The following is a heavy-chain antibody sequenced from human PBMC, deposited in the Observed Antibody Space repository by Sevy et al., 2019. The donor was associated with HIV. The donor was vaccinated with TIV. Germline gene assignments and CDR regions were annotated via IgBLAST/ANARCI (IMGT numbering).Heavy chain of an antibody. CDR1: GYTFTGYY. CDR3: ARDTPHCSGGSCLNWFDP. CDR2: INPNSGGT. Sequence: ASVKVSCKASGYTFTGYYMHWVRQAPGQGLEWMGWINPNSGGTNYAQKFQGRVTMTRETSISTAYMELSRLRSDDTAVYYCARDTPHCSGGSCLNWFDPWGQGTLVTVSS. D-gene: IGHD2-15*01. J-gene: IGHJ5*02. V-gene: IGHV1-2*02.